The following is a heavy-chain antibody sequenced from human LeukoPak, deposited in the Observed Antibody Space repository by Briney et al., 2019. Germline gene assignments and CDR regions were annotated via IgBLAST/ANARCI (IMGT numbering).Heavy chain of an antibody. V-gene: IGHV3-23*01. CDR1: GLIFSDYA. Sequence: GGSLSLSCAASGLIFSDYAMTWFRQAPGKGLEWVSTITSGFTPHYADSVKGRFTISRDNSKNMFHLQLNGLRAEDTAVYYCAKDYSDSRVADVFFEYWGQGTPVTVSS. CDR2: ITSGFTP. D-gene: IGHD2-15*01. J-gene: IGHJ4*02. CDR3: AKDYSDSRVADVFFEY.